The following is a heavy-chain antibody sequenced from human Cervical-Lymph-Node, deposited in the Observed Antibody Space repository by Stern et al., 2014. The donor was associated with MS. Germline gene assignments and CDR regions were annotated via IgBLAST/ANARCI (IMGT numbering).Heavy chain of an antibody. D-gene: IGHD1-14*01. CDR3: ARQTTAWASDV. CDR2: IYPGDSET. J-gene: IGHJ4*02. V-gene: IGHV5-51*01. Sequence: VQLVESGAELIRPGESLKISCKGSGFKFSIYWIAWVRQMPGKGLEWMGIIYPGDSETRYSPSFKGQVTMSADKSTSTAYLQWSSLNASDTAMYFCARQTTAWASDVWGQGTLVTASS. CDR1: GFKFSIYW.